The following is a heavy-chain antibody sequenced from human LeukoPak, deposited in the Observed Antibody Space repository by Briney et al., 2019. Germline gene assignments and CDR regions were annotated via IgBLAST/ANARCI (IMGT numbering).Heavy chain of an antibody. CDR1: GFTFSSYG. J-gene: IGHJ4*02. V-gene: IGHV3-30*18. D-gene: IGHD5-24*01. CDR2: ISYDGSNK. Sequence: GRSLRLSCAASGFTFSSYGMHWVRQAPGKGLEWVAVISYDGSNKYYADSVKGRFTISRDNSKNTLYLQMNSLRAEDTAVYYCAKARRDGYDWRFEYCGQRTLVTVSS. CDR3: AKARRDGYDWRFEY.